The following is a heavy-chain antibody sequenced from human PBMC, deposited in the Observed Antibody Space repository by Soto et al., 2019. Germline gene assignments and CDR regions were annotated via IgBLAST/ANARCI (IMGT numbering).Heavy chain of an antibody. CDR1: GGSFSGYY. V-gene: IGHV4-34*01. Sequence: SETLSLTCAVYGGSFSGYYWSWIRQPPGKGLEWIGEINHSGSTNYNPSLKSRVTISVDTSKNQFSLKLSSVTAADTAVYYCARWGYCSGGSCYIPPKKGDYWGQGTLVTVSS. D-gene: IGHD2-15*01. J-gene: IGHJ4*02. CDR2: INHSGST. CDR3: ARWGYCSGGSCYIPPKKGDY.